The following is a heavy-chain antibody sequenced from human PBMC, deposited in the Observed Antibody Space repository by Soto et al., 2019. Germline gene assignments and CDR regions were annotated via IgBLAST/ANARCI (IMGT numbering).Heavy chain of an antibody. CDR1: GYTFTGYY. CDR2: INPNSGGT. V-gene: IGHV1-2*04. CDR3: GRATMVRLRPDAFDI. D-gene: IGHD3-10*01. Sequence: ASVKVSCKASGYTFTGYYMHWVRQAPGQGLEWMGWINPNSGGTNYAQKFQGWVTMTRDTSISTAYMELSRLRSDDTAVYYCGRATMVRLRPDAFDIWGQGTMVTV. J-gene: IGHJ3*02.